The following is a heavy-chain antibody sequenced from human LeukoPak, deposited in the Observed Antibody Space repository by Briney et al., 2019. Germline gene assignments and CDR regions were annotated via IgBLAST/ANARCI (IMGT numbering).Heavy chain of an antibody. D-gene: IGHD6-19*01. CDR3: AKDQVYQYYFDY. CDR2: IRYDGSNK. V-gene: IGHV3-30*02. CDR1: GFTFSSYG. Sequence: PGGSLRLSCAASGFTFSSYGMHWVRQAPGKGLEWAAFIRYDGSNKYYADSVKGRFTISRDNSKNTLYLQMNSLRAEDTAVYYCAKDQVYQYYFDYWGQGTLVTVSS. J-gene: IGHJ4*02.